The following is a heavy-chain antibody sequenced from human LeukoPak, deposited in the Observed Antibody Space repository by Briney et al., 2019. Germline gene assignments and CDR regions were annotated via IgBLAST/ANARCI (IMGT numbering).Heavy chain of an antibody. CDR1: GYTFTSYG. J-gene: IGHJ2*01. CDR3: ASHYGDYWYFDL. D-gene: IGHD4-17*01. V-gene: IGHV1-18*01. CDR2: ISAYNGNT. Sequence: ASXXVSCKASGYTFTSYGISWVRQAPGQGVEWMGWISAYNGNTNYAQKLQGRVTITTDTSTSTAYMELRSLRSDDTAVYYCASHYGDYWYFDLWGRGTLVTVSS.